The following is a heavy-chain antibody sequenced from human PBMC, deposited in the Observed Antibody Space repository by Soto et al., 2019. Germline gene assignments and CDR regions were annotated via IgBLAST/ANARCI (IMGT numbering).Heavy chain of an antibody. CDR2: IYHSGST. J-gene: IGHJ5*02. CDR3: ARGDFNWFDP. D-gene: IGHD2-21*02. Sequence: TLSLTCVVSGGSISSGGYSWSWIRQPPGKGLEWIGYIYHSGSTYYNSSLKSRVTISVDRSTNQFSLNLNSVTAADTAVYYFARGDFNWFDPWGQGTLVTV. V-gene: IGHV4-30-2*01. CDR1: GGSISSGGYS.